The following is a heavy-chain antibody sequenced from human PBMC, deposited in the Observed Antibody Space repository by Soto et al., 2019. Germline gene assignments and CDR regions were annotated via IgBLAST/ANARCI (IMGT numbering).Heavy chain of an antibody. CDR1: GGSISTSNW. CDR3: ARGIRTWGDYVPHSFDP. CDR2: IYHTGTT. V-gene: IGHV4-4*02. Sequence: QVQLQESGPGLVKPSETLSLTCAVSGGSISTSNWWSWVRQPPEKGLDWIGEIYHTGTTNYNPSFKRSVTLSVDTSKNLLSRKLSSVTVADTAVYYCARGIRTWGDYVPHSFDPWGQGTLVTVSS. J-gene: IGHJ5*02. D-gene: IGHD4-17*01.